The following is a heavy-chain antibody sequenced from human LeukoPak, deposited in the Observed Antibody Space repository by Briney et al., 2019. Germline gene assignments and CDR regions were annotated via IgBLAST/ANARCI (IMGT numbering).Heavy chain of an antibody. CDR1: GYTFTSYG. J-gene: IGHJ4*02. V-gene: IGHV1-18*01. CDR3: ARGRMTRRYQLLPFDY. Sequence: AASVKVSCKASGYTFTSYGISWVRQAPGQGLEWMGWISAYNGNTNYAQKLQGRVTMTTDTSTSTAYMELRSLRSDDTAVYYCARGRMTRRYQLLPFDYWGQGTLVTVSS. D-gene: IGHD2-2*01. CDR2: ISAYNGNT.